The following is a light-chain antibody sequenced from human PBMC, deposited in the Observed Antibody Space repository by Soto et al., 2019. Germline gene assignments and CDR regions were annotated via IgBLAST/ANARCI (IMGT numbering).Light chain of an antibody. J-gene: IGLJ3*02. CDR1: SSNIGAGYD. CDR2: GNS. Sequence: QSVLTQPPSVSGAPGQRVTISCTESSSNIGAGYDVHWYQQLPGTAPKLLIYGNSNRPSGVPDRFSGSKSGTSASLAITGLQAEDEADYYCQSYDSSLSAWVFGGGTKLTLL. CDR3: QSYDSSLSAWV. V-gene: IGLV1-40*01.